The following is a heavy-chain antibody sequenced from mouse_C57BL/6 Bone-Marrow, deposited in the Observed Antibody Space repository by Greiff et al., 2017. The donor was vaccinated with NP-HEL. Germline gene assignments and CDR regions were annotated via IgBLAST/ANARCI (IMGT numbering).Heavy chain of an antibody. CDR1: GFSLSTFGMG. D-gene: IGHD1-1*01. V-gene: IGHV8-8*01. J-gene: IGHJ4*01. CDR3: ARMEPYYYGSTPYYAMDY. CDR2: IWWDDDK. Sequence: QVTLKVCGPGILQPSQTLSLTCSFSGFSLSTFGMGVGWIRQPSGKGLEWLAHIWWDDDKYYNPALKSRLTISKDTSKNQVFLKIANVDTADTATYYCARMEPYYYGSTPYYAMDYWGQGTSVTVSS.